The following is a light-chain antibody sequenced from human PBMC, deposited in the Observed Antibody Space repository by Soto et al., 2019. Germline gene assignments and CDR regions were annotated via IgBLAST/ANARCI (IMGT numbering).Light chain of an antibody. CDR3: QQYNNWPPWT. V-gene: IGKV3-15*01. Sequence: EIVMTQSPATLSVSPGERATLSCRASQSVSSNLAWYQQKPGQAPRLLIYGVSTRATGIPVRFSGSGSGTEFTLTISSLQSEDFAVYYCQQYNNWPPWTFGQGTKVEIK. J-gene: IGKJ1*01. CDR1: QSVSSN. CDR2: GVS.